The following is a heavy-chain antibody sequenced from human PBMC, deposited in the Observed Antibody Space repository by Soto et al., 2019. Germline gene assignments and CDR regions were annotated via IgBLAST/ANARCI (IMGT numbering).Heavy chain of an antibody. Sequence: PGGSLRRSCSVSGFTFRSFGFHWVRHAPGKGLEGVALIWYDGSNKNYGDSVKGRFIISRDNSKNTLYLEMNDLTVEDSALYYCARDPSAAGDAFDVWGQGTMVTVSS. V-gene: IGHV3-33*01. CDR1: GFTFRSFG. J-gene: IGHJ3*01. CDR2: IWYDGSNK. CDR3: ARDPSAAGDAFDV. D-gene: IGHD6-13*01.